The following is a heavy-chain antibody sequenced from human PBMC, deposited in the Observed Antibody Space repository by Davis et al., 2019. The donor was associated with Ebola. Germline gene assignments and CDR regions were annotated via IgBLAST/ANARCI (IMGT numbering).Heavy chain of an antibody. V-gene: IGHV4-31*03. CDR1: GGSISSGGYY. CDR2: IYYSGST. Sequence: LRLSCTVSGGSISSGGYYWSWIRQHPGKGLEWIGYIYYSGSTYYNPSLKSRVTISVDTSKNQFSLKLSSVTAADTAVYYCARAPPCGGDCLYYYYGMDVWGKGTTVTVSS. D-gene: IGHD2-21*02. CDR3: ARAPPCGGDCLYYYYGMDV. J-gene: IGHJ6*04.